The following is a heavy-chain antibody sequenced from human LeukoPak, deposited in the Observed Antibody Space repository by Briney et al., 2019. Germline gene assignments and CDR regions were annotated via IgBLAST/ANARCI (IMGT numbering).Heavy chain of an antibody. CDR2: INPSGGST. V-gene: IGHV1-46*03. D-gene: IGHD2-8*01. CDR1: GYTFTSYY. CDR3: ARSNGVGSDFDY. Sequence: ASVKVSCKASGYTFTSYYMHWVRQAPGQGLEWMGIINPSGGSTSYAQKFQGRVTMTRDTSTSIVYIELSSLRSEDTAVYYCARSNGVGSDFDYWGQGTLVTVSS. J-gene: IGHJ4*02.